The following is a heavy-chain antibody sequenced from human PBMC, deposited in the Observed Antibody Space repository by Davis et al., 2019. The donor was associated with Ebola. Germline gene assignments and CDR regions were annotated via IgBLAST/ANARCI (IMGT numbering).Heavy chain of an antibody. CDR2: IYYSGST. D-gene: IGHD1-14*01. Sequence: WGSLRLSCTVSGGSISSYHFSWIPQPPGKGLEWMGYIYYSGSTNYNPSLKSRVTISLDTSKNQFSLKLSSVTAADTAVYYGVNNGVDYWGQGILVTVSS. CDR1: GGSISSYH. CDR3: VNNGVDY. J-gene: IGHJ4*02. V-gene: IGHV4-59*08.